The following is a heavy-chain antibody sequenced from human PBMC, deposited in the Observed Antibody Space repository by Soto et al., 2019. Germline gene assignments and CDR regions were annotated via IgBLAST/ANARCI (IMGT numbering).Heavy chain of an antibody. CDR1: GFTFSSYW. V-gene: IGHV3-7*03. D-gene: IGHD3-3*01. CDR3: ASSTYYDFWSGSNHYYGMDV. J-gene: IGHJ6*02. CDR2: IKQDGSEK. Sequence: GGSLRLSCAASGFTFSSYWMSWVRQAPGKGLEWVANIKQDGSEKYYVDSVKGRFTISRDNAKNSLYLQMNSLRAEDTAVYYCASSTYYDFWSGSNHYYGMDVWGQGTTVTVSS.